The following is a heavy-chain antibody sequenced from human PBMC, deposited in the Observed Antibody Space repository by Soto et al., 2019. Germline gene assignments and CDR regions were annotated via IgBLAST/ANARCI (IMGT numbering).Heavy chain of an antibody. Sequence: ASVKVSCKASGYTFTSYGISWVRQAPGQGLEWMGWISAYNGNTNYAQKLQGRVTMTKDTSTDTAYMELSSLRSDDTAVYYCATFPVTTYDDYWGQGTLVTVSS. J-gene: IGHJ4*02. CDR3: ATFPVTTYDDY. V-gene: IGHV1-18*01. CDR1: GYTFTSYG. CDR2: ISAYNGNT. D-gene: IGHD4-17*01.